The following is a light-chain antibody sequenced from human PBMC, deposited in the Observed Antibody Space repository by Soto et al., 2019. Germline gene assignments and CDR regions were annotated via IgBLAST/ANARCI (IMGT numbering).Light chain of an antibody. Sequence: EIVMTQSPATLSVSPGERATLSCRANQSVSDNLAWYQQRLGQAPRLLIYGASTRATGIPARFSGSGSGTEFPLTISSLQSEDFAVYYCQQYNNWPLAFGGGTKVEIK. CDR3: QQYNNWPLA. CDR2: GAS. J-gene: IGKJ4*01. V-gene: IGKV3-15*01. CDR1: QSVSDN.